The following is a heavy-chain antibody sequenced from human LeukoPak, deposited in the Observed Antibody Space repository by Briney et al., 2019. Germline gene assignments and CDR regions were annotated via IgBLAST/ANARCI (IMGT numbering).Heavy chain of an antibody. Sequence: SETLSLTCIVSGYSISSGYYWGWIRQPPGKGLEWIGSIYPSGSTFYNPSLKSRVTISVDTSKNQFSLKLSSVTAADTAVYYCARYREDDFDIWGQGTKVTVSS. V-gene: IGHV4-38-2*02. CDR1: GYSISSGYY. D-gene: IGHD3-16*02. CDR3: ARYREDDFDI. J-gene: IGHJ3*02. CDR2: IYPSGST.